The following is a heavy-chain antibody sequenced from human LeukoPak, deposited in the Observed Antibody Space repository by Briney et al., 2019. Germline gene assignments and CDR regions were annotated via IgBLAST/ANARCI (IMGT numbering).Heavy chain of an antibody. D-gene: IGHD6-13*01. Sequence: PSETLSLTCAVSGDSISSSNWWNWVGKPPGKGLDWIGEIFHRGSTNYNPSLKSRVTISVDKSKTRFSLRLSSVTAADTAVYYCARGGSSSWRPFDLWGQGTLVTISS. CDR2: IFHRGST. J-gene: IGHJ4*02. CDR1: GDSISSSNW. V-gene: IGHV4-4*02. CDR3: ARGGSSSWRPFDL.